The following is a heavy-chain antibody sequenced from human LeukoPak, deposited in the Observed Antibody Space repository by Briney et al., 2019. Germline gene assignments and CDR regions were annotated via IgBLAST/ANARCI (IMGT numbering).Heavy chain of an antibody. CDR3: ARSPSSSTEGYFDY. V-gene: IGHV4-4*07. Sequence: SETLSLTCTVSGGSISSYYWSWIRQPAGKGLEWIGRVYTSGSTNYSPSLKSRVSMSVDTSKNQFSLKLTSVTAADTAVHFCARSPSSSTEGYFDYWGQGTLVTVSS. CDR2: VYTSGST. D-gene: IGHD2/OR15-2a*01. CDR1: GGSISSYY. J-gene: IGHJ4*02.